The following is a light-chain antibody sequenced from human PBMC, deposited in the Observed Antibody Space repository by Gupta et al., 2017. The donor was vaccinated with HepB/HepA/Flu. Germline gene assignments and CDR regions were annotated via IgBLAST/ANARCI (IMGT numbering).Light chain of an antibody. CDR1: SRDVGGYNY. CDR2: DVS. CDR3: SSYTSSSTWV. J-gene: IGLJ3*02. Sequence: QSSLTQPASVSGSPGQSTTISCTGTSRDVGGYNYVSWYQQHPGKAPKLMIYDVSNRPSGVSNRFSGSKSGNTDSLTISGLQAEDEADYYCSSYTSSSTWVFGGGTKLTVL. V-gene: IGLV2-14*03.